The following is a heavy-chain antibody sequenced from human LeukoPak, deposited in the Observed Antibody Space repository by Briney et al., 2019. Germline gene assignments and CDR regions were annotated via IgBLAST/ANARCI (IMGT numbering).Heavy chain of an antibody. CDR2: IYYSGST. Sequence: PSETLSLTCTVSGGSISSYYWSWIRQPPGKGLKWIGYIYYSGSTNYNPSLKSRVTISVDTSKNQFSLKLSSVTAADTAVYYCARGVTDDFWSGYYTVGWFDPWGQGTLVTVSS. J-gene: IGHJ5*02. CDR1: GGSISSYY. V-gene: IGHV4-59*01. CDR3: ARGVTDDFWSGYYTVGWFDP. D-gene: IGHD3-3*01.